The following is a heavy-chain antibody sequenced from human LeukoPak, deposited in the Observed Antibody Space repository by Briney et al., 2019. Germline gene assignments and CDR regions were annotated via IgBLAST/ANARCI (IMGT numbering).Heavy chain of an antibody. D-gene: IGHD5-18*01. CDR1: GGTFSSYA. CDR2: IIPILGIA. V-gene: IGHV1-69*04. Sequence: ASVKVSCKASGGTFSSYAISWVRQAPGQGLEWMGRIIPILGIANYAQKFQGRVTITADKSTSTAYMELSSLRSEDTAVYYCASMDTAPARDYWGQGTLVTVSS. J-gene: IGHJ4*02. CDR3: ASMDTAPARDY.